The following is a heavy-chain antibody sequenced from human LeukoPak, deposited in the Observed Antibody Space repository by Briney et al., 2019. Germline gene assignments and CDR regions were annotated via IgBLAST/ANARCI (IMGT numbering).Heavy chain of an antibody. CDR3: ARDGGMGATYYFDY. J-gene: IGHJ4*02. CDR2: IYSGGST. Sequence: AGSLRLSCAASGFTVSSNYMSWVRQAPGKGLEWVSVIYSGGSTYYADSVKGRFTIPRDNSKNTPYLQMNSLRAEDTAVYYCARDGGMGATYYFDYWGQGTLVTVSS. CDR1: GFTVSSNY. V-gene: IGHV3-53*01. D-gene: IGHD1-26*01.